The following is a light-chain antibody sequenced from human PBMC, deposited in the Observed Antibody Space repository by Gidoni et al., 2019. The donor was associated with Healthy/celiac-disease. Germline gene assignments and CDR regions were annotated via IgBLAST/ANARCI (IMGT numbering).Light chain of an antibody. V-gene: IGKV3-20*01. J-gene: IGKJ4*01. CDR2: GAS. CDR3: QHYGSSLT. Sequence: ERVLTQSPGTLSLSPGERATLPCRASQSVSSSYLAWYQQKPGQAPRLLIYGASSRATGIPDRFSGSGSGTVFTLTISILEPEDFAVYYCQHYGSSLTFGGXTQVEIK. CDR1: QSVSSSY.